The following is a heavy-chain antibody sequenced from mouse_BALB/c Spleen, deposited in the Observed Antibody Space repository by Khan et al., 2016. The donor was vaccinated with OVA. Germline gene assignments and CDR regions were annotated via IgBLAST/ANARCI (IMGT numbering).Heavy chain of an antibody. Sequence: QIQLVQSGPELKKPGETVRISCKASGYTFTTAGMQWVQKMPGKGLKWIGWINTHSGVPKYAEDFKGRFAFSLETSANTAYLQITNRKNEDTATYFWARGGDDYDRNDGGDREYWGQGTSVTVSS. J-gene: IGHJ4*01. CDR2: INTHSGVP. CDR3: ARGGDDYDRNDGGDREY. D-gene: IGHD2-14*01. V-gene: IGHV9-4*02. CDR1: GYTFTTAG.